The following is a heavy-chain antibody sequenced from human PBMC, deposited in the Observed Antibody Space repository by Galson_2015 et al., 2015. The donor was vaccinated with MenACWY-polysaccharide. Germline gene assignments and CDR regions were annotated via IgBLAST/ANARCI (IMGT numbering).Heavy chain of an antibody. V-gene: IGHV3-48*03. J-gene: IGHJ4*02. CDR3: VRDRVVRGVHDC. Sequence: SLRLSCAASGFSFSSHEMNWVRQAPGKGLEWLAYISTSGSPIYYADSVKGRFPISRDNAKNSLYLQMDSLRVEDTAVYYCVRDRVVRGVHDCWGQGTLVTVSS. D-gene: IGHD3-10*01. CDR2: ISTSGSPI. CDR1: GFSFSSHE.